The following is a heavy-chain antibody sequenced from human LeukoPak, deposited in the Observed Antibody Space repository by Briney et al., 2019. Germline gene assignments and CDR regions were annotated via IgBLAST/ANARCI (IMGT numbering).Heavy chain of an antibody. D-gene: IGHD3-3*01. J-gene: IGHJ4*02. CDR3: ARLREIPVFGVVTKSTSYFDY. CDR2: IYSGGAT. CDR1: GFTVSSNY. Sequence: GGSLRLSCAASGFTVSSNYMSWVRQAPGKGLEWVSVIYSGGATYYTDSVKGRFTISRDNAKNSLYLQMNSLRAEDTAVYYCARLREIPVFGVVTKSTSYFDYWGQGTLVTVSS. V-gene: IGHV3-53*01.